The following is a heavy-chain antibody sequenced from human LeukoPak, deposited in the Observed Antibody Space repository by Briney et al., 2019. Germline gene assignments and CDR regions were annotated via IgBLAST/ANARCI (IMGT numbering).Heavy chain of an antibody. D-gene: IGHD2-21*01. CDR1: GFTFSTYF. Sequence: GGSLRLSCAASGFTFSTYFITWVRQAPGKGLEWVANIKQDGSERYYVDSVKGRFTISRDNAKNSVYLQMNILRAEDTAVYYCAGGPYCDGISCQSFFDYWGQGALVTVSS. CDR3: AGGPYCDGISCQSFFDY. V-gene: IGHV3-7*01. J-gene: IGHJ4*02. CDR2: IKQDGSER.